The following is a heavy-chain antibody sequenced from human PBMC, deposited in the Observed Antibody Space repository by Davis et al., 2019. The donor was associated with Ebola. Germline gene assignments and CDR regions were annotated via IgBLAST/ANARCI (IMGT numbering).Heavy chain of an antibody. V-gene: IGHV3-15*01. CDR3: TTGPIVVVVVAATQPFDY. CDR2: IKSEIDGEKT. Sequence: GESLKISCAASGFTFSNAWMSWVRQAQGKGLEWVGRIKSEIDGEKTDSAAPVKGRFTISRDDSKNTLYLQMNSLKTEDTAVYYCTTGPIVVVVVAATQPFDYWGQGTLVSVSS. CDR1: GFTFSNAW. J-gene: IGHJ4*02. D-gene: IGHD2-15*01.